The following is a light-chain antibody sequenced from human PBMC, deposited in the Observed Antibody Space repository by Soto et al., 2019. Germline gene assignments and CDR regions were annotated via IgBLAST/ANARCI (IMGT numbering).Light chain of an antibody. V-gene: IGLV2-14*03. J-gene: IGLJ3*02. CDR1: HNDIGTYDY. CDR3: LSYTSTNTRV. Sequence: QSVLTQPTSVSGSPGQSITISCTGNHNDIGTYDYVSWYQQHPGRAPRLLIHGVTTRPSGISGRFSASKSGNTASLTISGLQAEDEADYYCLSYTSTNTRVFGGGTKVTVL. CDR2: GVT.